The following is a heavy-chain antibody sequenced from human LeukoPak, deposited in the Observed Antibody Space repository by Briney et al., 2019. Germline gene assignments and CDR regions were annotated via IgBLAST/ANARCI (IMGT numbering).Heavy chain of an antibody. CDR3: AKDIVVVPYAGFDP. V-gene: IGHV1-24*01. D-gene: IGHD2-2*01. Sequence: GASVKVSCKVSGYTLTELSMHWVRQAPGKGLEWMGGFDPEDVETIYAQKFQGRVTMTEDTSTDTAYMELSSLRSEDTAVYYCAKDIVVVPYAGFDPWGQGTLVTVSS. J-gene: IGHJ5*02. CDR2: FDPEDVET. CDR1: GYTLTELS.